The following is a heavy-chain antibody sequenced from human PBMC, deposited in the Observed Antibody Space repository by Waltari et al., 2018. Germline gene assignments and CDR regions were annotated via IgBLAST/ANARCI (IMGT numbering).Heavy chain of an antibody. V-gene: IGHV1-2*02. Sequence: QVQLVQSGTELRTPGASVTVSCKVSGYTFTDYYIYWLRQAPGQVFGYMGWVGTNTGASSDAQKFQGSVTRTRDTSVSTVYIELTRLTSDDTAVYYCARERAIGAFDFWGQGTLVTVSS. CDR1: GYTFTDYY. CDR2: VGTNTGAS. J-gene: IGHJ4*02. CDR3: ARERAIGAFDF.